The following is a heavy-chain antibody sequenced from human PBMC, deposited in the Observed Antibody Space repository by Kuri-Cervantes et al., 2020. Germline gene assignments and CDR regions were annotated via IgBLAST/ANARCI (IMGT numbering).Heavy chain of an antibody. Sequence: SETLSLTCAVYGGSFSDYYWSWIRQSPGKGLYWIGYIDYSGSTNYNPSLKSRVTISVDTSKNQFSLRLSSVTAADTAVYYCARAVRYYGGYYYMDVWGKGTTVTVSS. CDR1: GGSFSDYY. CDR3: ARAVRYYGGYYYMDV. J-gene: IGHJ6*03. CDR2: IDYSGST. V-gene: IGHV4-59*12. D-gene: IGHD3-10*01.